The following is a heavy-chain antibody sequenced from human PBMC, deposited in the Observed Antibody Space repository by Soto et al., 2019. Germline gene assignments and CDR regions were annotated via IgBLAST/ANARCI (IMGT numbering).Heavy chain of an antibody. J-gene: IGHJ3*02. V-gene: IGHV3-23*01. Sequence: GGSLRLSCAASGFTFSSYAMSWVRQAPGKGLEWVSAISGSGGSTYYADSVKGRFTISRDNSKNTLYLQMNSLRAEDTAVYYCAKIARASWQQLIPGAFDIWGQGTMVTVSS. CDR1: GFTFSSYA. D-gene: IGHD6-13*01. CDR2: ISGSGGST. CDR3: AKIARASWQQLIPGAFDI.